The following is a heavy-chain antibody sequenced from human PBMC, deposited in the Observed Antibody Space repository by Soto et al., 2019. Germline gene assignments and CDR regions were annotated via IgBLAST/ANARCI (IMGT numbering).Heavy chain of an antibody. CDR1: GFTFSSYE. V-gene: IGHV3-48*03. Sequence: PGGSLRLSCAASGFTFSSYEMNWVRQAPGKGLEWVSYISSSGSTIYYVDSVKSRFTISRDNAKNSLSLQMNSLRVEDTAIYYCARGGYYYDSSGPFDYWGQGTLVTVSS. CDR2: ISSSGSTI. CDR3: ARGGYYYDSSGPFDY. J-gene: IGHJ4*02. D-gene: IGHD3-22*01.